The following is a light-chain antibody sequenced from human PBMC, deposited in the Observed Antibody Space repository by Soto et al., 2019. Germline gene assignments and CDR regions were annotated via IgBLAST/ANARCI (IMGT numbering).Light chain of an antibody. Sequence: EIVLTQSPGTLSLSPGERATLSCRASQSVSSSVAWYQQKPGQTPRLLIYDVSNRATGSPARFSGSRPGTDFTLTVSSLQPEDFSVYYCHQRSNSPLTFGRGTKVEIK. CDR1: QSVSSS. CDR3: HQRSNSPLT. J-gene: IGKJ4*01. V-gene: IGKV3-11*01. CDR2: DVS.